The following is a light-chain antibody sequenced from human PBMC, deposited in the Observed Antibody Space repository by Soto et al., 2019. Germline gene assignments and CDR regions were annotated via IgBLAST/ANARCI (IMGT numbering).Light chain of an antibody. CDR2: DNN. V-gene: IGLV1-51*01. J-gene: IGLJ2*01. Sequence: QSVLTQPPSVSAAPGQKVTISCSGSSSNIGNNYVSWYQQLPGTAPKLLIYDNNKRPSGIPDRFSGSKSATSATLGITGLLSGDEADYYCGTWDSSLSAVVFGGGTKVTVL. CDR1: SSNIGNNY. CDR3: GTWDSSLSAVV.